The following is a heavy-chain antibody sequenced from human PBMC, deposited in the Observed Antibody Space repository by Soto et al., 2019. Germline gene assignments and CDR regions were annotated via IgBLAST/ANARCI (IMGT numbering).Heavy chain of an antibody. D-gene: IGHD3-3*01. J-gene: IGHJ6*02. Sequence: GASVKVSCKASGGTFSSYAISWVRQAPGQGLEWMGGIIPIFGTANYAQKFQGRVTITADESTSTAYMELSSLRSEDTAVYYCARERKRNYDFWSGYLGYYYYGMGVWGQGTTVTVSS. CDR3: ARERKRNYDFWSGYLGYYYYGMGV. CDR1: GGTFSSYA. CDR2: IIPIFGTA. V-gene: IGHV1-69*13.